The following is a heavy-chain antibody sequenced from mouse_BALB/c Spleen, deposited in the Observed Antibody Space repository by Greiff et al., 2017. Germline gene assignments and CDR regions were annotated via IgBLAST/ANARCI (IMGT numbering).Heavy chain of an antibody. CDR3: ARAYYGSSYGFAY. V-gene: IGHV5-9-4*01. CDR2: ISSGGSYT. Sequence: DVKLVESGGGLVKPGGSLKLSCAASGFTFSSYAMSWVRQSPEKRLEWVAEISSGGSYTYYPDTVTGRFTISRDNAKNTLYLEISSLRSEDTAMYYCARAYYGSSYGFAYWGQGTLVTVSS. D-gene: IGHD1-1*01. CDR1: GFTFSSYA. J-gene: IGHJ3*01.